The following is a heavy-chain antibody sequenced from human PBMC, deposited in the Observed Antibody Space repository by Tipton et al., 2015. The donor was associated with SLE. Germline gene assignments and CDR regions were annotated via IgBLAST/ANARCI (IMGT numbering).Heavy chain of an antibody. J-gene: IGHJ4*02. CDR1: GDSVSRNGAA. V-gene: IGHV6-1*01. D-gene: IGHD4-17*01. CDR3: ARDNDYGDSFDY. Sequence: PRLVKPSQTLSLTCAISGDSVSRNGAAWNWIRQSPSRGLEWLGRTYYRSRWYIDYAVSVKSRITISPDTSKNQFSLQLKSVTPEDTGVYYCARDNDYGDSFDYWGQGTLVTVSS. CDR2: TYYRSRWYI.